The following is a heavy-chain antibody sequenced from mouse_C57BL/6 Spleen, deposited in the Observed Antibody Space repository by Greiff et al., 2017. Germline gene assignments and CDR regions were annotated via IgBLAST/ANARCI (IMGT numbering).Heavy chain of an antibody. CDR3: ARHNYSNLGDYAMDY. CDR1: GFTFSSYG. V-gene: IGHV5-6*01. CDR2: ISSGGSYT. D-gene: IGHD2-5*01. Sequence: EVKVVESGGDLVKPGGSLKLSCAASGFTFSSYGMSWVRQTPDKRLEWVATISSGGSYTYYPDSVKGRFTISRDNAKNTLYLQMSSLKSEDTAMYYCARHNYSNLGDYAMDYWGQGTSVTVSS. J-gene: IGHJ4*01.